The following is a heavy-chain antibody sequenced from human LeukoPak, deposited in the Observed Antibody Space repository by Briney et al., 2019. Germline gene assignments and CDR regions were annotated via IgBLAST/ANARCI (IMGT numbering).Heavy chain of an antibody. D-gene: IGHD1-14*01. CDR3: FTGSEFYYDS. V-gene: IGHV3-30*04. CDR1: GFPFTRNA. J-gene: IGHJ4*02. Sequence: PGGSLRLSCVASGFPFTRNAMHWVRQAPGKGLEWVAVTSPDGSEQYYADSVRGQFNISRDNSKNTVFLQMNSLTTEDTAVYSCFTGSEFYYDSWGQGTLVTVSS. CDR2: TSPDGSEQ.